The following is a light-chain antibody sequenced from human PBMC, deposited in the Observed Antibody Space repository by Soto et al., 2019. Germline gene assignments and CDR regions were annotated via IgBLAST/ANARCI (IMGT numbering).Light chain of an antibody. J-gene: IGKJ3*01. CDR3: QQFDSSPLFS. V-gene: IGKV3-20*01. CDR1: QSVTSNY. Sequence: PGERATLSCRASQSVTSNYLAWYQQKPGQAPRLLIYGASSRATGIPDRFSGSGSGRDFTLTISRLEPEDSAVYYCQQFDSSPLFSFGPGTKVEIK. CDR2: GAS.